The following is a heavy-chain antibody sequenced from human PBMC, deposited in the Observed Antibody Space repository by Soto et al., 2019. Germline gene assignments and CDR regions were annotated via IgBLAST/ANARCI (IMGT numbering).Heavy chain of an antibody. CDR2: IIPMFETT. CDR3: VTVQGSDGRYYAFDD. J-gene: IGHJ4*02. V-gene: IGHV1-69*01. CDR1: GGPLSRFT. D-gene: IGHD3-10*01. Sequence: QVQLVQSGAEVKKPGSSVKVSCKTSGGPLSRFTISWVRQAPGQGLEWMGGIIPMFETTDYAQKFQDRVMITADESTSTAYVELRSLKSEDTAVYYCVTVQGSDGRYYAFDDWGQGALVTVSS.